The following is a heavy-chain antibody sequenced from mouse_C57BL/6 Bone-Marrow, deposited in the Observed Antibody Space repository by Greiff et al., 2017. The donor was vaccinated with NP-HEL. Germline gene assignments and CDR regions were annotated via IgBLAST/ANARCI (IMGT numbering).Heavy chain of an antibody. CDR1: GFTFSDYY. J-gene: IGHJ4*01. V-gene: IGHV5-12*01. CDR2: ISNGGGST. CDR3: AIITTVVATDYAMDY. Sequence: DVMLVESGGGLVQPGGSLKLSCAASGFTFSDYYMYWVRQTPEKRLEWVAYISNGGGSTYYPDTVKGRFTISRDNAKNTLYLQMSRLKSEDTAMYYCAIITTVVATDYAMDYWGQGTSVTVSS. D-gene: IGHD1-1*01.